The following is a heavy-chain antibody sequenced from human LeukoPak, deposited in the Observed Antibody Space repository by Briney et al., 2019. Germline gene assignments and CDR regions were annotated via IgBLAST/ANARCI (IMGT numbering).Heavy chain of an antibody. D-gene: IGHD3-10*01. J-gene: IGHJ4*02. Sequence: SGTLSLTCAVSGGSISSGNWWSWVRQPPGKGLEWIGQIYHSGSTNYNPSLKSRVTISVEKSKNQFSLNLTSVTAADTAVYYCAREYYGSGSYVIDYWGQGTLVTVSS. CDR1: GGSISSGNW. CDR3: AREYYGSGSYVIDY. V-gene: IGHV4-4*02. CDR2: IYHSGST.